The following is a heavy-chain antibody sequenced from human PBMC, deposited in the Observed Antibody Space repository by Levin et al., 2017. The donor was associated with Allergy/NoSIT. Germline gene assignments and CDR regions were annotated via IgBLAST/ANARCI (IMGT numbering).Heavy chain of an antibody. CDR3: ARTQKGGSGGYSLFDY. CDR2: IVPIFGTP. CDR1: GDTFGTYA. J-gene: IGHJ4*02. D-gene: IGHD6-19*01. V-gene: IGHV1-69*06. Sequence: GGSLRLSCKASGDTFGTYAISWVRQAPGQGLEWMGGIVPIFGTPNYARKFQDRVTISADKSTSTSYMNLSSLESDDTAVYYCARTQKGGSGGYSLFDYWGQGTLVTVSS.